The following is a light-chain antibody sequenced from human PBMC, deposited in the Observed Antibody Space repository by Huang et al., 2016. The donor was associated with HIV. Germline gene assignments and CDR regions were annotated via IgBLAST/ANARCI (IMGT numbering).Light chain of an antibody. CDR2: AAS. CDR3: QQANSFPRT. Sequence: DIQMTQSPSSVSASVGDRVTITCRASQGIRTWLAWYQQKPGKAPKLLIYAASSWQSGVPSRFSGSGSGTDFTLTIRSLQPEGFATYYCQQANSFPRTFGQGTKVEIK. V-gene: IGKV1-12*01. J-gene: IGKJ1*01. CDR1: QGIRTW.